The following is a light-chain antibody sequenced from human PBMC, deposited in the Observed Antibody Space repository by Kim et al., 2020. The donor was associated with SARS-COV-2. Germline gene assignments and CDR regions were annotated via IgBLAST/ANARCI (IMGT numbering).Light chain of an antibody. V-gene: IGKV1-5*01. CDR2: DAS. J-gene: IGKJ1*01. CDR3: QQYNSFSLT. CDR1: QSISSW. Sequence: DIQMTQYPSTLSASVGDRVTITCRASQSISSWLAWYQQKPGKAPKLLMYDASSLESGVPSRFSGSGSGTEFTLTISSLQPDDFATYYCQQYNSFSLTFGQGTKVDIK.